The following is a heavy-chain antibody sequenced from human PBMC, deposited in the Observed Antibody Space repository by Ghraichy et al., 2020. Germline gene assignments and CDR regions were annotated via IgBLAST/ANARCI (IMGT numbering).Heavy chain of an antibody. D-gene: IGHD1-26*01. CDR2: VYSGGTT. Sequence: LSLTCAASVFSVRNNQMSWVRQAPGKGLEWVSVVYSGGTTTHADSVKGRFTISRDNSKNTLYLQMNSLRAEDTAVFYCARGAYGSLDYWGQGTLVTVSS. CDR3: ARGAYGSLDY. V-gene: IGHV3-66*02. J-gene: IGHJ4*02. CDR1: VFSVRNNQ.